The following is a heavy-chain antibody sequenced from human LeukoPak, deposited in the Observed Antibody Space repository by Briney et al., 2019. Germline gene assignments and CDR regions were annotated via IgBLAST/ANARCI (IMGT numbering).Heavy chain of an antibody. CDR2: INSDGSTT. J-gene: IGHJ6*03. D-gene: IGHD6-13*01. Sequence: GSLRLSCVASGFTFSSYWMHWVRQAPGEGLVWVSRINSDGSTTTYADSVKGRFTISRDNAKNTLYLQMNSLRAEDTAVYYCARDPSGGQGTSKLQQQLDYYYYHYMDVWGKGTTVTLSS. V-gene: IGHV3-74*01. CDR3: ARDPSGGQGTSKLQQQLDYYYYHYMDV. CDR1: GFTFSSYW.